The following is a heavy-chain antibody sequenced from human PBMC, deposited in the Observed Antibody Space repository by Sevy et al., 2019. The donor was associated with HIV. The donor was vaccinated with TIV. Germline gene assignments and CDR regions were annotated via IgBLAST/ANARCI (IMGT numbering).Heavy chain of an antibody. V-gene: IGHV1-24*01. CDR1: GYTLTELS. J-gene: IGHJ4*02. CDR3: ATAREYYEDSSGYLDY. CDR2: FDPEDGET. D-gene: IGHD3-22*01. Sequence: ASVKVSCKVSGYTLTELSMHWVRQAPGKGLEWMGRFDPEDGETIFAQKFQGRVTMTEDTSTDTAYMELSSLRSEDTAVYYFATAREYYEDSSGYLDYWGQGTLVTVSS.